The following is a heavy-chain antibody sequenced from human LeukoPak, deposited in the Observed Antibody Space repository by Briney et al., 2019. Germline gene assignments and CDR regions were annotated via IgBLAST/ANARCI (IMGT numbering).Heavy chain of an antibody. J-gene: IGHJ6*04. CDR3: ATGDSSSWIGLGDFDYYYGMDV. V-gene: IGHV1-24*01. Sequence: ASVKVSCKVSGYTLTELSMHWVRQAPGKGLEWMGGFDPEDDETIYAQKFQGRVTMTEDTSTDTAYMELSSLRSEDTAVYYCATGDSSSWIGLGDFDYYYGMDVWGKGTTVTVSS. D-gene: IGHD6-13*01. CDR1: GYTLTELS. CDR2: FDPEDDET.